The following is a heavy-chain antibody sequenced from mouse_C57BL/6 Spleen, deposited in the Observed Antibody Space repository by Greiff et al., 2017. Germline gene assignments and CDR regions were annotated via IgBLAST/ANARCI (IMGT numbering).Heavy chain of an antibody. Sequence: VQLQQPGAELVKPGASVKLSCKASGYTFTSYWMQWVKQRPGQGLEWIGEIDPSDSYTNYNQKFKGKATLTVDTSSSTAYMQLSSLTSEDSAVYYCARSKTAQATYYFDYWGQGTTLTVSS. V-gene: IGHV1-50*01. D-gene: IGHD3-2*02. CDR2: IDPSDSYT. J-gene: IGHJ2*01. CDR3: ARSKTAQATYYFDY. CDR1: GYTFTSYW.